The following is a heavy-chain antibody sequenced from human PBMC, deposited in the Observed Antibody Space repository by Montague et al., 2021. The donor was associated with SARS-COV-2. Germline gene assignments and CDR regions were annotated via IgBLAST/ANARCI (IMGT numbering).Heavy chain of an antibody. CDR2: IYFSGST. Sequence: SKTLSLTCTVSGDSMTDSYWSWIRQPPGKGLEYIGYIYFSGSTNYNPSLKSRLTISVDTSKNQFSLKLSSVTAADTAVYFCTRLSLGWNTDWGQGTLVTVSS. J-gene: IGHJ1*01. D-gene: IGHD1-1*01. CDR3: TRLSLGWNTD. V-gene: IGHV4-59*08. CDR1: GDSMTDSY.